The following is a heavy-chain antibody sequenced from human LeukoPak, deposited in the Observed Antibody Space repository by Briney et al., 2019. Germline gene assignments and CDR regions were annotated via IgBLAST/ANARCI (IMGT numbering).Heavy chain of an antibody. J-gene: IGHJ4*02. CDR1: GYTSTSYF. D-gene: IGHD3-10*01. Sequence: GASVNVSCKASGYTSTSYFIHWVRQAPGQGLEWMGIINPSDGSTSHAQKFQGRVTMTRDTSTSTVYVELSSLRSEDTAVYYCARDTNYYTLGGSFDYWGQGTLVTVSS. CDR2: INPSDGST. V-gene: IGHV1-46*01. CDR3: ARDTNYYTLGGSFDY.